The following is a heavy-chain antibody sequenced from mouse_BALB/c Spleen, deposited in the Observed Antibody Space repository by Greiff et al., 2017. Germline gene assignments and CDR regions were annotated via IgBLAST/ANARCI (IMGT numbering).Heavy chain of an antibody. Sequence: EVQLQQSGGGLVKPGGSLKLSCAASGFTFSDYYMYWVRQTPEKRLEWVATISDGGSYTYYPDSVKGRFTISRDNAKNNLYLQMSSLKSEDTAMYYCAREGFITTVVATRDYAMDYGGQGTSVTVSS. CDR3: AREGFITTVVATRDYAMDY. CDR2: ISDGGSYT. V-gene: IGHV5-4*02. D-gene: IGHD1-1*01. CDR1: GFTFSDYY. J-gene: IGHJ4*01.